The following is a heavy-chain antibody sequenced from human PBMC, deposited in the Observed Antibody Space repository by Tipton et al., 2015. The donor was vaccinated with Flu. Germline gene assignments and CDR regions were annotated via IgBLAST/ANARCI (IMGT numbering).Heavy chain of an antibody. J-gene: IGHJ4*02. CDR1: GDSINSGGHY. CDR2: IYYTGRS. D-gene: IGHD3-16*02. Sequence: TLSLTCTVSGDSINSGGHYWNWVRQFPGKGLEWIGYIYYTGRSYLNPSLKSRVSISVDTSKNQFSLKLSSVTAADTAVYYCAREDYVWGSYRFDYWGQGTLVTVPS. V-gene: IGHV4-31*03. CDR3: AREDYVWGSYRFDY.